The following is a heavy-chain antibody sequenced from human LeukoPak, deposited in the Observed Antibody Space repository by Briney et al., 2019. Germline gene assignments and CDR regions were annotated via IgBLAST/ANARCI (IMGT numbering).Heavy chain of an antibody. D-gene: IGHD1-26*01. CDR2: IYSGGST. Sequence: PGGSLRLSCAASGFTVSSNYMSWVRPAPGKGLEWVSVIYSGGSTYYADSVKGRFTISRDNSKNTLYLQMNSLRAEDTAVYYCARHRVWEYYYYHMDVWGKGTTVTVSS. CDR1: GFTVSSNY. CDR3: ARHRVWEYYYYHMDV. V-gene: IGHV3-53*01. J-gene: IGHJ6*03.